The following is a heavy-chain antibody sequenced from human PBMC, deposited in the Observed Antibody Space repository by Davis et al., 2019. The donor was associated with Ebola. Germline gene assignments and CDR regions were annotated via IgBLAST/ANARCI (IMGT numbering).Heavy chain of an antibody. CDR3: ARSLYPGYDGGLWWFAP. CDR2: IYYSGST. V-gene: IGHV4-59*08. Sequence: MPSETLSLTCTVSGGSISSYYWSWIRQPPGTGLEWIGYIYYSGSTNYNPSLKSRVTISVDTSKNQFSLKLSSVTAADTAMDYCARSLYPGYDGGLWWFAPWGQGTLVTVSS. J-gene: IGHJ5*02. CDR1: GGSISSYY. D-gene: IGHD3-16*01.